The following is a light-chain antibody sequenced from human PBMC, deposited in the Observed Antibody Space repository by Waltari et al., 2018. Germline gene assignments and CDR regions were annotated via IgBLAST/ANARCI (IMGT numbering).Light chain of an antibody. CDR3: QQYNSYLLT. CDR2: KAS. V-gene: IGKV1-5*03. Sequence: DIQMTQSPSTLSASVGDRVTITCRASQSISSWLAWYQQKPGKAPKLLIHKASSLESGVPSSVRGSGSGTEVTLTISSMQPDDFATYYCQQYNSYLLTFGGGNKVEIK. CDR1: QSISSW. J-gene: IGKJ4*01.